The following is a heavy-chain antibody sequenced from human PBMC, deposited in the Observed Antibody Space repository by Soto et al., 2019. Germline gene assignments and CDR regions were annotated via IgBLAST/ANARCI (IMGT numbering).Heavy chain of an antibody. CDR3: GRDRQGGGRDMDV. Sequence: EVQLVESGGGLVQPGGSLRLSCAASGFTFSTYWIHWIRQAPGKGLVWVSRINSDGSSTNYADSVKGRFTISRDNAKNTLFLQMNSLRAEDTAVYYCGRDRQGGGRDMDVRGQGTTVTLSS. D-gene: IGHD3-10*01. V-gene: IGHV3-74*01. J-gene: IGHJ6*02. CDR2: INSDGSST. CDR1: GFTFSTYW.